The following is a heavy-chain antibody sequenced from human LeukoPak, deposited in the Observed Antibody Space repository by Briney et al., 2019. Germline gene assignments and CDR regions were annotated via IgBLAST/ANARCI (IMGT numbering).Heavy chain of an antibody. V-gene: IGHV4-34*01. CDR2: INNSGST. CDR1: GGSFSGYY. J-gene: IGHJ4*02. D-gene: IGHD3-10*01. CDR3: ARVQSYYYGSGSYYHT. Sequence: KASETLSLTCAVYGGSFSGYYWSWIRQPPGKGLEWIGEINNSGSTNYNPSLKSRVTISVDTSKNQFSLKLSSVTAADTAVYYCARVQSYYYGSGSYYHTWGQGTLVTVSS.